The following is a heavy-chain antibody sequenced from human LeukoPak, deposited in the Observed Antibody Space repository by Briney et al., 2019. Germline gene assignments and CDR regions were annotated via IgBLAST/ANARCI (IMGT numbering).Heavy chain of an antibody. Sequence: PSETLSLTCTVSGVSIRSYYWSWIRQPAGKGLEWIGRIYGTGGTNYSPSLKGRVTMSADTSGNQFSLKMTSVTAADTAIYYCARDGYHSSGYYGWGQGTLVSVSS. V-gene: IGHV4-4*07. CDR1: GVSIRSYY. J-gene: IGHJ4*02. CDR3: ARDGYHSSGYYG. D-gene: IGHD3-22*01. CDR2: IYGTGGT.